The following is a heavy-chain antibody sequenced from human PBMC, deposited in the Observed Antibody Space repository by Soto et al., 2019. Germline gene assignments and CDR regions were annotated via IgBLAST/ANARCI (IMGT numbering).Heavy chain of an antibody. Sequence: GGSLRLSCAASGFTFSSYWMSWVRQAPGKGLEWVANIKQDGSEKYYVDSVKGRFTISRDNAKNSLYLQMNSLRAEDTAVYYCARGALIYYYGSGSYSDGFDPWGQGTLVTVSS. CDR3: ARGALIYYYGSGSYSDGFDP. V-gene: IGHV3-7*01. CDR2: IKQDGSEK. D-gene: IGHD3-10*01. CDR1: GFTFSSYW. J-gene: IGHJ5*02.